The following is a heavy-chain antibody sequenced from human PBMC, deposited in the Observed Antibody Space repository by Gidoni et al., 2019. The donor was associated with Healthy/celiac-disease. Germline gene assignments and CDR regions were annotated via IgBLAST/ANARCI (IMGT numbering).Heavy chain of an antibody. D-gene: IGHD3-16*01. CDR2: IYYSGST. CDR3: ARDRGAYYYYGMDV. J-gene: IGHJ6*02. Sequence: QVQLQESGPGLVKPSETLSLTCTVSGGSISSYYWSWIRQTPGKGLEWIGYIYYSGSTNYNPSLKSRVTISVDTSKNQFSLKLSSVTAADTAVYYCARDRGAYYYYGMDVWGQGTTVTVSS. V-gene: IGHV4-59*01. CDR1: GGSISSYY.